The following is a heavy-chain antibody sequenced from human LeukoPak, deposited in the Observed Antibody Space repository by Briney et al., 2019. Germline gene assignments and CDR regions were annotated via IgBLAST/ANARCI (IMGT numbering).Heavy chain of an antibody. V-gene: IGHV3-30-3*01. J-gene: IGHJ4*02. D-gene: IGHD2-15*01. CDR1: GFTFSSYA. Sequence: PGGSLRLSCAASGFTFSSYAMHCVRQAPGKGLEWVAVISYDGSNKYYADSVKGRFTISRDNSKNTLYLQMNSLRAEDTAVYYCARDAPSHVVVVAAGYFDYWGQGTLVTVSS. CDR3: ARDAPSHVVVVAAGYFDY. CDR2: ISYDGSNK.